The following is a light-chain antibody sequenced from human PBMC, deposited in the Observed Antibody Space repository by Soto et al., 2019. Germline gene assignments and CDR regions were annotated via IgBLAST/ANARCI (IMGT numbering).Light chain of an antibody. CDR2: DVV. J-gene: IGLJ1*01. CDR3: GSYTYTITSLYV. CDR1: SSEIGADNY. V-gene: IGLV2-14*03. Sequence: QSVLTQPASVSGSPGQSVTISCTGSSSEIGADNYVAWYQHYPGRAPKLLIYDVVNRPSGVSNRFSGSKSGDTASLTISGLQAEDEADYYCGSYTYTITSLYVFGTGTKVTVL.